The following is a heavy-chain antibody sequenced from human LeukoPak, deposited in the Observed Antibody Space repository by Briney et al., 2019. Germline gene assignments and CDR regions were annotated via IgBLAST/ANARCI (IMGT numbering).Heavy chain of an antibody. CDR2: INTDGSTT. CDR1: GFTFSNDW. Sequence: GGSLRLSCAASGFTFSNDWMHWVRQAPGKGLVWVSRINTDGSTTTYADSVKGRFTISRDNAKNTLYLQMNSLRVEETAVYYCARSRGGFYHYWGQGTLVTVSS. D-gene: IGHD2/OR15-2a*01. V-gene: IGHV3-74*01. CDR3: ARSRGGFYHY. J-gene: IGHJ4*02.